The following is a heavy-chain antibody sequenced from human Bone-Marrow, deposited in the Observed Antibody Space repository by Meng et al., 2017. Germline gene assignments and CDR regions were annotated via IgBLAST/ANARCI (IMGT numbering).Heavy chain of an antibody. J-gene: IGHJ4*02. CDR1: GGSFSAYD. V-gene: IGHV4-34*01. CDR3: RLAYCMGDCVDY. CDR2: INHSGST. Sequence: QVQGQQWGAGLLKPSETLSRTCAFDGGSFSAYDWSWIRQPPGKGLEWLGQINHSGSTNDNPSLKSRVTISIDTSRNQLSLKLSSVTAADTAVYYCRLAYCMGDCVDYWGQGTLVTVSS. D-gene: IGHD2-21*01.